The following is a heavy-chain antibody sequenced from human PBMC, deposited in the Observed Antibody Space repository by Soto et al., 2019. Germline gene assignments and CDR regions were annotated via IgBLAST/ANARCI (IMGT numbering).Heavy chain of an antibody. D-gene: IGHD3-9*01. CDR1: GGSFSGYY. CDR3: ARVTIFWFDP. J-gene: IGHJ5*02. Sequence: SETLSLTCAVYGGSFSGYYWSWIRQPPGKGLEWIGEINHSGSTNYNPSLKSRVTISVDTSKNQFPLKLSSVTAADTAVYYCARVTIFWFDPWGQGTLVTVSS. CDR2: INHSGST. V-gene: IGHV4-34*01.